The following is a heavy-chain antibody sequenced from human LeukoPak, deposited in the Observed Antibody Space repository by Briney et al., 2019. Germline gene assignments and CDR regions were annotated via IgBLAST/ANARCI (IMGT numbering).Heavy chain of an antibody. Sequence: SETLSLTCAVYGGSFSGYYWSWIRQPPGKGLEWIGEINHSGSTNYNPSLKSRVTISVDTSKNQFSLKLSSVTAADTAMYYCARYRNEALFAFDIWGQGTMVTVSS. CDR1: GGSFSGYY. J-gene: IGHJ3*02. CDR3: ARYRNEALFAFDI. CDR2: INHSGST. D-gene: IGHD1-14*01. V-gene: IGHV4-34*01.